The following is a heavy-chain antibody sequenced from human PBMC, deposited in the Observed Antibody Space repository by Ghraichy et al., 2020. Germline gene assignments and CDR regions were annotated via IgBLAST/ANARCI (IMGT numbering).Heavy chain of an antibody. J-gene: IGHJ5*02. D-gene: IGHD6-6*01. Sequence: SETLSLTCTVSGGSISSSSYYWGWIRQPPGKGLEWIGSIYYSGSTYYNPSLKSRVTISVDTSKNQFSLKLSSVTAADTAVYYCARHFPSSGSPPRSSSPRNTGTKTPLYWFDPWGQGTLVTVSS. CDR1: GGSISSSSYY. V-gene: IGHV4-39*01. CDR3: ARHFPSSGSPPRSSSPRNTGTKTPLYWFDP. CDR2: IYYSGST.